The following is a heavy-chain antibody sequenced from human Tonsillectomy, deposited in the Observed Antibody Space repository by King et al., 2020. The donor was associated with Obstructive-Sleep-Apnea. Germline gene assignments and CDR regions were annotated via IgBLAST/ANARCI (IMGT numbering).Heavy chain of an antibody. J-gene: IGHJ4*02. CDR3: ARGTTDTSR. D-gene: IGHD4-17*01. Sequence: VQLVESGGGVVQPGRSLRLSCAASGFTFSSYGMHWVRQAPGKGREWVAVIWYDGSKKYYSYSVKGRFTISRDNSKNTLYRQMSSLRADDTAVYYCARGTTDTSRWGQGTLVTVSS. CDR1: GFTFSSYG. V-gene: IGHV3-33*01. CDR2: IWYDGSKK.